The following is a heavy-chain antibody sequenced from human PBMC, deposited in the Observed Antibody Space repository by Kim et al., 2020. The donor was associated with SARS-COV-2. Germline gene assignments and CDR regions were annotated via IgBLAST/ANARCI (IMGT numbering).Heavy chain of an antibody. CDR1: GYSFTGYY. CDR3: ARGAVGATTYYYGMDV. Sequence: ASVKVSCKASGYSFTGYYMHWVRQAPGQGLEWMGWINPNSGGTNYAQKFQGRVTMTRDTSISTAYMELSRLRSDDTAVYYCARGAVGATTYYYGMDVWGQGTTVTVSS. V-gene: IGHV1-2*02. J-gene: IGHJ6*02. CDR2: INPNSGGT. D-gene: IGHD1-26*01.